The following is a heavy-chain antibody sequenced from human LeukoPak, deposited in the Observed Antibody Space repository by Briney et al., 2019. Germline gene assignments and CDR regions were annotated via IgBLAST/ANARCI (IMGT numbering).Heavy chain of an antibody. V-gene: IGHV4-59*01. D-gene: IGHD6-6*01. CDR1: GGSISSYF. Sequence: PSETLSLTCTVSGGSISSYFWNWIRQPPGKGLEWIGYIYYSGSTNYNPSLKSRVTISVDTSKNQFSLKLTSVTAADTAVYYCARCPYSSSTLFDYWGQGTLVTVSS. CDR3: ARCPYSSSTLFDY. CDR2: IYYSGST. J-gene: IGHJ4*02.